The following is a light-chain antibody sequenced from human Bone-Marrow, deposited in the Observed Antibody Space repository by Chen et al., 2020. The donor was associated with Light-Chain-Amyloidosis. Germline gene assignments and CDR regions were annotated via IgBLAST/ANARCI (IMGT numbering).Light chain of an antibody. Sequence: SYELTLPPLVSVSPGQTARFTCSGDDLPTKYAYWYQQKPGQAPVLVIHRDTERPSGISERFSGSSAGTTATLTISGVQAEDEADYHCQSADSSGTYEVIFGGGTKLTVL. CDR2: RDT. CDR1: DLPTKY. J-gene: IGLJ2*01. V-gene: IGLV3-25*03. CDR3: QSADSSGTYEVI.